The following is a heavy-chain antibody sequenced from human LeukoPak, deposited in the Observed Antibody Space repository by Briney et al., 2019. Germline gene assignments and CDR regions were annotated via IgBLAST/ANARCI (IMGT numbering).Heavy chain of an antibody. J-gene: IGHJ4*02. CDR3: ARDPSGYFNY. Sequence: SETLSLTCTVSGGSVSSGNYYWSWIRQPPGKGLEWIGYIYYSGSTNYNPSLKSRVTISADTSKNQFSLKLSSVTAADTAVYYCARDPSGYFNYWGQGTLATVSS. D-gene: IGHD3-22*01. CDR1: GGSVSSGNYY. V-gene: IGHV4-61*01. CDR2: IYYSGST.